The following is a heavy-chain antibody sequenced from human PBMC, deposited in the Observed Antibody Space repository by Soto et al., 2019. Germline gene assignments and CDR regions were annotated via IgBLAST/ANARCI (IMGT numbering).Heavy chain of an antibody. V-gene: IGHV4-34*12. Sequence: SETLSLTCAVYGGSFSGYYWSWIRQPPGKGLEWIGSIFYTGSTSYNPSLKSRVTMFVDTSKNQFSLKLGSVTAADTTVYYCATLLGYSSGWRFDYWGQGTLVTVSS. CDR2: IFYTGST. CDR1: GGSFSGYY. CDR3: ATLLGYSSGWRFDY. J-gene: IGHJ4*02. D-gene: IGHD6-19*01.